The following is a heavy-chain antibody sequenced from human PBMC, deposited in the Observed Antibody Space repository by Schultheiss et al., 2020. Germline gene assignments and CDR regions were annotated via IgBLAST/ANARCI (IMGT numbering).Heavy chain of an antibody. CDR1: GGTFSSYA. D-gene: IGHD6-13*01. CDR2: INPNSGGT. J-gene: IGHJ4*02. V-gene: IGHV1-2*02. CDR3: AREDPPKIAAAGSLGY. Sequence: ASVKVSCKASGGTFSSYAISWVRQAPGQGLEWMGWINPNSGGTNYAQKFQGRVTMTRDTSISTAYMELSRLRSDDTAVYYCAREDPPKIAAAGSLGYWGQGTLVTVSS.